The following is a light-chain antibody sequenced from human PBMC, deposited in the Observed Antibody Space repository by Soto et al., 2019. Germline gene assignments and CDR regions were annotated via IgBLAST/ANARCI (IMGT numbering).Light chain of an antibody. J-gene: IGKJ1*01. CDR2: AAS. V-gene: IGKV1-12*01. Sequence: DIQMTQSPSSVSASVGDRVTITCRASQHVSSWLAWYQQKPGKAPKLLIYAASTLQSGVPSRFSGSGSGTDFTLTISILQPEDFATYYCQQANSFPWTFGQGTKLEIK. CDR1: QHVSSW. CDR3: QQANSFPWT.